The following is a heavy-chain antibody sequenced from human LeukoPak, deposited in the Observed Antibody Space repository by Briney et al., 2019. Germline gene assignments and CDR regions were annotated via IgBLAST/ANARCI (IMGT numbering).Heavy chain of an antibody. CDR3: ARLRGYSYAGDY. V-gene: IGHV4-39*01. D-gene: IGHD5-18*01. CDR2: ISYSGST. J-gene: IGHJ4*02. CDR1: GGFISSTSYY. Sequence: SETLSLTCTVSGGFISSTSYYWGWIRQPPGKGLEWIGSISYSGSTYYNPSLKSRVTISVDTSNSQFSLKLNSVTAADTAVYYCARLRGYSYAGDYWGQGTLVTVSS.